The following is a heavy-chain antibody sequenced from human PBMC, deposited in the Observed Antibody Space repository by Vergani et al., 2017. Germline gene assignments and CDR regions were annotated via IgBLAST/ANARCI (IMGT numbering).Heavy chain of an antibody. Sequence: EVQLVESGGGLVKPGGSLRLSCAASGFTVSSNYMSWVRQAPGKGLEWVSAISGSGGSTYYADSVKGRFTISRDNSKNTLYLQMHSLRAEDTAVYYCASGLRFLEWLLTDAFDIWGQGTMVTVSS. V-gene: IGHV3-23*04. CDR2: ISGSGGST. D-gene: IGHD3-3*01. CDR3: ASGLRFLEWLLTDAFDI. J-gene: IGHJ3*02. CDR1: GFTVSSNY.